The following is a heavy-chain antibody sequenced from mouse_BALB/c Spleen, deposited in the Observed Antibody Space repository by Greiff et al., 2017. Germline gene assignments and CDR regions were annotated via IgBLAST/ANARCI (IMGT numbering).Heavy chain of an antibody. J-gene: IGHJ1*01. CDR3: AYRHWYFDD. Sequence: QVQLQQSGPGLVQPSQSLSFTCTASGYSLTSYGVHWVRQSPGKGLEWLGVIWSGGSTDYNAAFISRLSISKDKSKSQVFFKMNSLQANDTAIYYCAYRHWYFDDWGAGTTVTVSS. CDR1: GYSLTSYG. V-gene: IGHV2-2*02. CDR2: IWSGGST. D-gene: IGHD2-14*01.